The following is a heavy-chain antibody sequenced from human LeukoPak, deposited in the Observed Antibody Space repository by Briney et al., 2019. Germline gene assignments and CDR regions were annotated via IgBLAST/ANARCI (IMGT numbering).Heavy chain of an antibody. CDR3: TMDTFGPRDY. D-gene: IGHD5-18*01. CDR2: IAPDGSRT. Sequence: GRSLRLSCAASGFTLSAYWMHWVRQAPGRGLVWVSRIAPDGSRTDYADSVRGRFTTSSDNAKNTLYLQLNTLTPEDTALSSCTMDTFGPRDYWGQGALVTVSS. V-gene: IGHV3-74*01. CDR1: GFTLSAYW. J-gene: IGHJ4*02.